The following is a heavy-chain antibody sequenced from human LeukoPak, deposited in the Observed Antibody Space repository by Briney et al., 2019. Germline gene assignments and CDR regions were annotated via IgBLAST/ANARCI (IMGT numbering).Heavy chain of an antibody. CDR1: GFTFSSYA. D-gene: IGHD3-22*01. J-gene: IGHJ4*02. V-gene: IGHV3-23*01. Sequence: GGSLRLSCAASGFTFSSYAMSWVRQPPGKGLEWVSAISGSGRSTYYADSVKGRFTVSRDNSTNTLYLQMNRLRAQDTAVYYCAKDPQYYYNSGGYYFDYFDSWGQGTLVAVSS. CDR2: ISGSGRST. CDR3: AKDPQYYYNSGGYYFDYFDS.